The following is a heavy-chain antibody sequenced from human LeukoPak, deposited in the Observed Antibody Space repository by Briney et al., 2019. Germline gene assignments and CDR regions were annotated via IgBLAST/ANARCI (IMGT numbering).Heavy chain of an antibody. V-gene: IGHV3-30-3*01. Sequence: PGGSLRLSCAASGFTFSSYAMHWVRQAPGKGLEWVAVISYDGSNKYYADSVKGRFTISRDNSKNTLYLQMNSLRAEDTAVYYCARDYCSGSSCYALDYWGQGTLVTVSS. J-gene: IGHJ4*02. D-gene: IGHD2-15*01. CDR1: GFTFSSYA. CDR2: ISYDGSNK. CDR3: ARDYCSGSSCYALDY.